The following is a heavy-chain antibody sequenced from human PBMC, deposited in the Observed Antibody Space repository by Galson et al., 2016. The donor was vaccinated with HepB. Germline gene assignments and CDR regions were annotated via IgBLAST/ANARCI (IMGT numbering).Heavy chain of an antibody. CDR2: VNEDGSST. J-gene: IGHJ6*02. CDR3: AGDGQYSSSMGSGWTNAMDV. V-gene: IGHV3-74*01. Sequence: SLRLSCAASGFTFSSYWMHWVRQAPGKGLVWVSHVNEDGSSTTYADSVKGRFTISRDNAKNTLYLQMNSLRAEDTAVYYCAGDGQYSSSMGSGWTNAMDVWGQGTSVTVSS. D-gene: IGHD6-19*01. CDR1: GFTFSSYW.